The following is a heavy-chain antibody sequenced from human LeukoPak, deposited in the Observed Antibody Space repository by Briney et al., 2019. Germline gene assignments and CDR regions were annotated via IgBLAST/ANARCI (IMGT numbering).Heavy chain of an antibody. CDR1: GFTFSSYS. V-gene: IGHV3-21*01. J-gene: IGHJ3*02. CDR2: ISSSSSYI. Sequence: GGSLRLSCAASGFTFSSYSMNLVRQAPGKGLEWVSSISSSSSYIYYADSVKGRFTISRDNAKNSLYLQMNSLRAEDTAVYYCARDRAAGSPDDAFDIWGQGTMVTVSS. CDR3: ARDRAAGSPDDAFDI. D-gene: IGHD6-13*01.